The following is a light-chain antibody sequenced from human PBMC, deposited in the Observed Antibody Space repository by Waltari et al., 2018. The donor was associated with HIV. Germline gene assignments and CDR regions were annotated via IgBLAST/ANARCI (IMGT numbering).Light chain of an antibody. CDR1: TLTKHY. J-gene: IGLJ2*01. Sequence: SYELTQAPSLSVPPGQTAKITCSGATLTKHYVYWYQQKSGQAPVMRISKDTEGISWIPTRFSASSSGTTATLIISGVLAEDEADYYCQSAHSSATIFGGGTKLTVL. CDR3: QSAHSSATI. CDR2: KDT. V-gene: IGLV3-25*03.